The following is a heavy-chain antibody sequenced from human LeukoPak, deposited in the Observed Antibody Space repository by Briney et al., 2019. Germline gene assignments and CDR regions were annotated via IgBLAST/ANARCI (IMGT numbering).Heavy chain of an antibody. D-gene: IGHD5-18*01. V-gene: IGHV4-59*01. Sequence: SETLSLTCTVSGGSISSYYWSWIRQPPGKGLEWIGYIYYSGSTNYNPSFKSRVTISVDTSKNQFSLRLSSVTAVDTAVYYCARSYGHYYYYMDVWGKGTTVTVSS. CDR1: GGSISSYY. CDR3: ARSYGHYYYYMDV. CDR2: IYYSGST. J-gene: IGHJ6*03.